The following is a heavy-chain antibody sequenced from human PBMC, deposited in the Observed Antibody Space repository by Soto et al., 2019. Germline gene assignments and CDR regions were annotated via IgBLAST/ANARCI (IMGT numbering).Heavy chain of an antibody. V-gene: IGHV3-7*01. D-gene: IGHD3-10*01. CDR2: IKQDGSDR. Sequence: EVQLVESGGGLVQPGGSLRLSCVASGFSFSSYWMTWVRQTPGRGLEWVANIKQDGSDRYYVASVKGRFTISRDNAKNSLYLQMKCLRDEDTAVDYCARGVRGGLSYWGQGTLVTVSS. J-gene: IGHJ4*02. CDR3: ARGVRGGLSY. CDR1: GFSFSSYW.